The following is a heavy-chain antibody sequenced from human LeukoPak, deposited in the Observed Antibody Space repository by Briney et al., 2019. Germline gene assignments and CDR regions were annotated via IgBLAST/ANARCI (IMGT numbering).Heavy chain of an antibody. V-gene: IGHV3-23*01. CDR1: GFTFSSYA. D-gene: IGHD2/OR15-2a*01. Sequence: GGSLRLSCAASGFTFSSYAMSWVRQAPGKGLEGVSAISGSGGSTYYADSVKGRFTISRDNSKNTLYLQMNSLRAEDTAVYYCAKFLTRRKDAFDIWGQGTMVTVSS. CDR3: AKFLTRRKDAFDI. CDR2: ISGSGGST. J-gene: IGHJ3*02.